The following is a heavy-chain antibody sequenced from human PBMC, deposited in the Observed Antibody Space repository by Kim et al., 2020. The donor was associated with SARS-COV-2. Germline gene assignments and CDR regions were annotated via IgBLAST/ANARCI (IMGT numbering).Heavy chain of an antibody. CDR1: GFTFSSYA. CDR2: ISYDGSNK. V-gene: IGHV3-30*04. CDR3: ASERIAAVLTHYYYYGMDV. D-gene: IGHD6-13*01. Sequence: GGSLRLSCAASGFTFSSYAMHWVRQAPGKGLEWVAVISYDGSNKYYADSVKGRFTISRDNSKNTLYLQMNSLRAEDTAVYYCASERIAAVLTHYYYYGMDVWGQGTTVTVSS. J-gene: IGHJ6*02.